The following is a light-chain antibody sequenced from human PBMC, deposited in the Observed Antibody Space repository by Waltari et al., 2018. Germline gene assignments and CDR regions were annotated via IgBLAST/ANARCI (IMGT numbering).Light chain of an antibody. CDR2: QDT. Sequence: SYELTQPPSVAVSPGQTVRITCSGNTLSKEYTYWYQQKPGQAPILLIYQDTKRPSGILERFSGSTSGTTVTLTITGVQAEDEASYYCQSPSSSGSYHWLFGGGTKVTVL. J-gene: IGLJ3*02. CDR3: QSPSSSGSYHWL. CDR1: TLSKEY. V-gene: IGLV3-25*03.